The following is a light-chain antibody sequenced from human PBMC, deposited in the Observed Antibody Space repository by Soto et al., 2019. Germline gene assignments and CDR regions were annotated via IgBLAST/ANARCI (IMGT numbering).Light chain of an antibody. J-gene: IGKJ1*01. CDR3: QQLNTYPWT. CDR1: QGIASY. V-gene: IGKV1-9*01. Sequence: DILLTQSPSFLSAAGGDRVTITCRASQGIASYSAWYQQKPGKAPKLLMYAESTLQSGVPSRFSGSGSGTEFTLTISSLQPEDFATYSCQQLNTYPWTFGQGTKVEIK. CDR2: AES.